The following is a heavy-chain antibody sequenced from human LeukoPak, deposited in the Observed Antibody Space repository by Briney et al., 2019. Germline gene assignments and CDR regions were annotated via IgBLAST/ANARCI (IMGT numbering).Heavy chain of an antibody. V-gene: IGHV3-30*02. D-gene: IGHD2/OR15-2a*01. J-gene: IGHJ4*02. CDR3: AKQYLDAN. CDR2: IRNDGTTK. CDR1: GFTFSSYG. Sequence: TGGSLRLSCAASGFTFSSYGIHWVRQAPGKGLEWVAFIRNDGTTKYYTDSVKGRFTISRDNSKNTLYLQMNSLRAEDTAVYYCAKQYLDANWGQGTLVTVSS.